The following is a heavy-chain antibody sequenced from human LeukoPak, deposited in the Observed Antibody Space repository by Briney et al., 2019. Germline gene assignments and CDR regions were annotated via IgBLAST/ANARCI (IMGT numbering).Heavy chain of an antibody. J-gene: IGHJ4*02. CDR1: GGSFSGYY. V-gene: IGHV4-34*01. CDR3: ARGPHRNTIFGVVTMYYFDY. D-gene: IGHD3-3*01. CDR2: INHSGST. Sequence: PSETLSLTCAVDGGSFSGYYWSWIRQPPGKGLDWIGEINHSGSTNYNPSLKSRVTISVDTSKNQFSLKLSSVTAADTAVYYCARGPHRNTIFGVVTMYYFDYWGQGTLVTVSS.